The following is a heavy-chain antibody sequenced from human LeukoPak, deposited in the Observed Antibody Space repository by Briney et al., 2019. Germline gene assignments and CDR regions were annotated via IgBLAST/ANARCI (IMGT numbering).Heavy chain of an antibody. Sequence: ASVKVSCKASGYTLTNYDINWVRQATGQGLEWMGWMNPNSGDTGYAQKFQGRVTITRNTSISTAYMELSSLRSEDTAVYYCARGRSSGWRGLVDIWGQGTMVTVSS. CDR3: ARGRSSGWRGLVDI. D-gene: IGHD6-19*01. CDR2: MNPNSGDT. V-gene: IGHV1-8*03. CDR1: GYTLTNYD. J-gene: IGHJ3*02.